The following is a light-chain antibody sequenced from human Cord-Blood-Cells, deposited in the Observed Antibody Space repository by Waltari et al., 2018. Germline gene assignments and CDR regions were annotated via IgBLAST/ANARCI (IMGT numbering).Light chain of an antibody. CDR3: SSYTSSSTLV. CDR1: SSDVGGYNY. Sequence: QSALPQPASVSGSPGQSITISCTGTSSDVGGYNYVSWYQQHPGNAPKLMIYDVSKRPSGVSNRFSGSKSGNTASLTISGLQAEDEADYYCSSYTSSSTLVFGTGTKVTVL. V-gene: IGLV2-14*01. J-gene: IGLJ1*01. CDR2: DVS.